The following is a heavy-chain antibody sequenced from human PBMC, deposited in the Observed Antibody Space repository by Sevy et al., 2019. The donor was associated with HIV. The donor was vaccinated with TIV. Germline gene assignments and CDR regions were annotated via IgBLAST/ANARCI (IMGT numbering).Heavy chain of an antibody. Sequence: GGSLRLSCAASGFTFSSYAMSWVRQAPGKGLEWVSAISGSGGSTYYANSVKGRFTISRDNSKNTLYLQMNSLRAEDTAVDYCAKPRYPMTTVPLVDYWGQGTLVTVSS. V-gene: IGHV3-23*01. J-gene: IGHJ4*02. D-gene: IGHD4-17*01. CDR1: GFTFSSYA. CDR2: ISGSGGST. CDR3: AKPRYPMTTVPLVDY.